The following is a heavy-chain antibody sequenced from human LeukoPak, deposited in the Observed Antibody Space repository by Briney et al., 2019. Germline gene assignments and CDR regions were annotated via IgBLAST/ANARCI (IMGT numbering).Heavy chain of an antibody. V-gene: IGHV1-18*01. CDR2: IGAYNGNT. CDR3: ASYEPRYNWNWVLFDY. J-gene: IGHJ4*02. D-gene: IGHD1-20*01. Sequence: ASVKVSCKASGYTFTSYGISWVRQAPGQGLEWMGWIGAYNGNTNYAQKLQGRVTMTTDTSTSTAYMELRSLRSDDTAVYYCASYEPRYNWNWVLFDYWGQGTLVTVSS. CDR1: GYTFTSYG.